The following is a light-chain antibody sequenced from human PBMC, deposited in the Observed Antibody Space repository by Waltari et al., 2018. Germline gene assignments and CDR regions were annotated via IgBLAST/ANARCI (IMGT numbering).Light chain of an antibody. J-gene: IGLJ3*02. CDR3: NSYTTTSARV. Sequence: QSALTQPASLSGSPGQSITISCTGTSSDVGAFNYVSWYQQHPGKAPKVIMYEVSNRPSGVSTRFSGSKSGNTASLTISGLQAVDEADYYCNSYTTTSARVFGGGTRLTVL. CDR1: SSDVGAFNY. CDR2: EVS. V-gene: IGLV2-14*01.